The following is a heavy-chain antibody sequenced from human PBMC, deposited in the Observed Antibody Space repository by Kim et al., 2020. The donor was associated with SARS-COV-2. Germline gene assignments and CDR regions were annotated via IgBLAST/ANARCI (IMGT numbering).Heavy chain of an antibody. V-gene: IGHV1-69*13. Sequence: SVKVSCKASGGTFSSYAISWVRQAPGQGLEWMGGIIPIFGTANYAQKFQGRVTITADESTSTAYMELSSLRSEDTAVYYCARDRITMIVEDAFDIWGQGTMVTVSS. J-gene: IGHJ3*02. CDR3: ARDRITMIVEDAFDI. CDR1: GGTFSSYA. D-gene: IGHD3-22*01. CDR2: IIPIFGTA.